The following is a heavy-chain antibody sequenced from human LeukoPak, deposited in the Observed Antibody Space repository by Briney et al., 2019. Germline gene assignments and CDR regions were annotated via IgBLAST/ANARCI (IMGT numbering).Heavy chain of an antibody. CDR3: AKDQFYYGSGSYSDY. CDR2: INNRGDIT. Sequence: GGSLRLSCAASRSIFSRYAMIWVRQAPGKGLEWVSTINNRGDITYYADSVKGRFTISRDNSKNTLFLQMSSLRAEDTAVYYCAKDQFYYGSGSYSDYWGQGTLVTVSS. D-gene: IGHD3-10*01. J-gene: IGHJ4*02. V-gene: IGHV3-23*01. CDR1: RSIFSRYA.